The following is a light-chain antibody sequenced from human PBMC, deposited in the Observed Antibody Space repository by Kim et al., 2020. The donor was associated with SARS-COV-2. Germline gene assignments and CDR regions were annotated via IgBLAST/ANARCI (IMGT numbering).Light chain of an antibody. CDR3: NSRDSSGNHVL. CDR2: GDK. Sequence: LGQTVTITCQGDSLRGYYASWFRQKSGQAPILVIYGDKNRSSGIPDRFSGSGSGNTASLTITGAQAEDEADYYCNSRDSSGNHVLFGGGTQLTVL. V-gene: IGLV3-19*01. CDR1: SLRGYY. J-gene: IGLJ3*02.